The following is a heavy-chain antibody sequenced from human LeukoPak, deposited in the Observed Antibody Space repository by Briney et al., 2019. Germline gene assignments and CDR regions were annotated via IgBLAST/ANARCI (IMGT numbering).Heavy chain of an antibody. CDR2: ISGSGNST. J-gene: IGHJ2*01. D-gene: IGHD1-1*01. CDR1: GFTFNNYA. V-gene: IGHV3-23*01. CDR3: VKDNSNWYWYFDL. Sequence: GGSLRLSCAASGFTFNNYAMIWVRQAPGKWLEWVSVISGSGNSTYYADSVKGRFTISRDNSKNSLYLQMNSLRGEDTAVYHCVKDNSNWYWYFDLWGRGTLVTVSS.